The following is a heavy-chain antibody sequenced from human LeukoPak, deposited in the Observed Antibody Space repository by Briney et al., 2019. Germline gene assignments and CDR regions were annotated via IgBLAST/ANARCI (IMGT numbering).Heavy chain of an antibody. Sequence: PGGSLRLSCAASGLTFSNYAMSWVRQAPGRGLEWVSAISGSGDSTYYADSVKGRFTISRDNSKNTLYLQMNSLRAEDTAVYYCARGEYGSGSYHIDYWGQGTLVTVSS. V-gene: IGHV3-23*01. J-gene: IGHJ4*02. CDR3: ARGEYGSGSYHIDY. CDR1: GLTFSNYA. D-gene: IGHD3-10*01. CDR2: ISGSGDST.